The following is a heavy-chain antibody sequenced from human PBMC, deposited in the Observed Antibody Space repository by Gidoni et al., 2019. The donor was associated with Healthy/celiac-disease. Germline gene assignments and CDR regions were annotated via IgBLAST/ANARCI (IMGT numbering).Heavy chain of an antibody. CDR3: ARGNYVSGSYYLS. CDR2: SNPNSGGT. J-gene: IGHJ4*02. CDR1: GYTFTGYD. D-gene: IGHD3-10*01. V-gene: IGHV1-2*06. Sequence: QVQLVQSGAEVKKPGASVKVFCEASGYTFTGYDMHWVRRAPGQGLEWMGRSNPNSGGTNYAQKVQGRVTMTRDTSISTAYMELSRLRSDDTAVYYCARGNYVSGSYYLSWGQGTLVTVSS.